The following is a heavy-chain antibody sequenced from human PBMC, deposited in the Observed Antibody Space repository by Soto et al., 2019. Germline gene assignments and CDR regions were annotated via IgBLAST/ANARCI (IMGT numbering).Heavy chain of an antibody. CDR1: GYTFSDYY. D-gene: IGHD3-3*01. CDR2: IDTSGTKI. Sequence: VQLVESGGDLVKPGGSLRLSCAASGYTFSDYYMSWIRQAPGKGLEWISYIDTSGTKIYYADSVKGRFTITRDNAKNSLYLEINSLRDEDTAVYYCASHYDMWSGYLSPVDYWGQGTLVTVSS. J-gene: IGHJ4*02. V-gene: IGHV3-11*01. CDR3: ASHYDMWSGYLSPVDY.